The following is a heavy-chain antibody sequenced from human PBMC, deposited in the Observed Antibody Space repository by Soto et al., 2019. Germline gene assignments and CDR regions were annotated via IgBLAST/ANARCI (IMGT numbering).Heavy chain of an antibody. CDR3: ARGTRLYGIAAAGTRRIDP. CDR1: GGSFSGYY. V-gene: IGHV4-34*01. J-gene: IGHJ5*02. D-gene: IGHD6-13*01. Sequence: QVQLQQWGAGLLKPSETLSLTCAVYGGSFSGYYWSWIRQPPGKGLEWIGEINHSGSTNYNPSLKSRVTISVDTSKNQFSLKLSSVTAADTAVYYCARGTRLYGIAAAGTRRIDPWGQGTLVTVSS. CDR2: INHSGST.